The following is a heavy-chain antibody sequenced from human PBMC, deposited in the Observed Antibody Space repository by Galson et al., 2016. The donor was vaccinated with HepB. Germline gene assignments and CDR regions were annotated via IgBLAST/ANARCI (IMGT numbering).Heavy chain of an antibody. CDR2: IYSGGNT. D-gene: IGHD1-7*01. Sequence: SLRLSCAASGFAVSSNYMSWVRQAPGKGLEWVSVIYSGGNTFYTDSVKGRFTISRDNSKNTLYLQMNSLRVEDTAVYYCVRSSSFNWNYGYYFDYWGQGTLVTVSS. CDR3: VRSSSFNWNYGYYFDY. V-gene: IGHV3-53*01. CDR1: GFAVSSNY. J-gene: IGHJ4*02.